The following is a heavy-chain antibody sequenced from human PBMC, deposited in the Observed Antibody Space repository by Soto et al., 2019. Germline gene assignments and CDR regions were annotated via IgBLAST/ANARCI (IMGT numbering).Heavy chain of an antibody. D-gene: IGHD3-10*01. CDR3: ARDYYASGRLDY. Sequence: SETLSLTCLVSGDSITNYYWSWIRQPAGKGLEWIGRIYTSGSTNYNPSLKSRVTMSVDTSNNQFSLKLSSVTAADTAVYYCARDYYASGRLDYWGQGTLVTVSS. J-gene: IGHJ4*02. CDR2: IYTSGST. V-gene: IGHV4-4*07. CDR1: GDSITNYY.